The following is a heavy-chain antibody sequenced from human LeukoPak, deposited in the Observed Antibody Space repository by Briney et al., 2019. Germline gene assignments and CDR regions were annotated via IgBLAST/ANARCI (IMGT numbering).Heavy chain of an antibody. V-gene: IGHV4-59*01. CDR2: IYSSGST. J-gene: IGHJ6*03. D-gene: IGHD5-24*01. CDR3: ARTGDGYNYYNYYYMDV. CDR1: SGSINSYY. Sequence: SETLSLTCTVSSGSINSYYWNWIRQPPGKGLEWIGRIYSSGSTNYSPSLKSRVTISVDMPNNQFSLKMSSVTAADTAVYYCARTGDGYNYYNYYYMDVWGKGTTVTVTS.